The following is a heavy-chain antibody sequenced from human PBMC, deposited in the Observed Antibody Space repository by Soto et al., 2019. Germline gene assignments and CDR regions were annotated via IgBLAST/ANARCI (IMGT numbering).Heavy chain of an antibody. CDR1: GFTFSSYA. CDR2: ISGSSGST. D-gene: IGHD3-10*01. Sequence: EVQLLESGGGLVQPGGSLRLSCAASGFTFSSYAMSWVRQAPGKGLEWVSAISGSSGSTYYADSVKGRFTISRDNSKNTLYLQMNSLRAEDTAVYYCAKRLLWFGETLGFDYWGQGTLVTVSS. J-gene: IGHJ4*02. CDR3: AKRLLWFGETLGFDY. V-gene: IGHV3-23*01.